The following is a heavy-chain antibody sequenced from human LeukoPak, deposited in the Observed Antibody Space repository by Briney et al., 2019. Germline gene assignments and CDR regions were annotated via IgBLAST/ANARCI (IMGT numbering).Heavy chain of an antibody. Sequence: PGGSLRLSCAASGFTFSDFWMHWFRQVPGKRLLWVSRIKSDGSTTSYADSVRGRFTISRDNAKNTLSLEMNSLRPEDTAVYYCARLQLSRFCSRGVCYTDGNQWGQGTLVTVSS. V-gene: IGHV3-74*01. CDR3: ARLQLSRFCSRGVCYTDGNQ. J-gene: IGHJ4*02. CDR1: GFTFSDFW. CDR2: IKSDGSTT. D-gene: IGHD2-8*01.